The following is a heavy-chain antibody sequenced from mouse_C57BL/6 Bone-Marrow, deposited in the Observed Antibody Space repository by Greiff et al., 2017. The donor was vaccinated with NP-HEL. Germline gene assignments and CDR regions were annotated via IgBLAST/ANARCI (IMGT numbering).Heavy chain of an antibody. CDR1: GYTFTEYT. V-gene: IGHV1-62-2*01. CDR2: FYPGSGSI. D-gene: IGHD1-1*01. J-gene: IGHJ1*03. Sequence: QVQLQQSGAELVKPGASVKLSCKASGYTFTEYTIHWVKQRSGQGLEWIGWFYPGSGSIKYNEKFKDKATLTAEKSSSTVYMGLSRLTSEDSAVYFCARHGPPITTVVAPGYFDVWGTGTTVTVSS. CDR3: ARHGPPITTVVAPGYFDV.